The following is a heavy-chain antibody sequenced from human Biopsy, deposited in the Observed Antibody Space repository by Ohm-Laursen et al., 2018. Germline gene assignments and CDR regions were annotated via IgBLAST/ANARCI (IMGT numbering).Heavy chain of an antibody. Sequence: SETLSLTCAVTYGSISGHFWSWIRQAPGKGLEWIGYVYYNGNTNYNPSLKSRVTISVDTSKNQISLKLDSVTVADTAVFYCARRGSGGRSFDYWGQGSLVTVSS. CDR3: ARRGSGGRSFDY. CDR1: YGSISGHF. CDR2: VYYNGNT. J-gene: IGHJ4*02. V-gene: IGHV4-59*08. D-gene: IGHD2-15*01.